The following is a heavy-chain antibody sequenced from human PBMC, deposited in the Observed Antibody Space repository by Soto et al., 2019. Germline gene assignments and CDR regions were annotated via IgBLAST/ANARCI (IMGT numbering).Heavy chain of an antibody. V-gene: IGHV5-10-1*01. Sequence: GESLKISCKGSGYSFTSYWISWVRQMPGKGLEWMGRIDPSDSYTNYSPSFQGHVTISADKSISTAYLQWSSLKASDTAMYYCALYDFWSGYRANYYYYGMDVWGQGTTVTVSS. CDR1: GYSFTSYW. D-gene: IGHD3-3*01. J-gene: IGHJ6*02. CDR3: ALYDFWSGYRANYYYYGMDV. CDR2: IDPSDSYT.